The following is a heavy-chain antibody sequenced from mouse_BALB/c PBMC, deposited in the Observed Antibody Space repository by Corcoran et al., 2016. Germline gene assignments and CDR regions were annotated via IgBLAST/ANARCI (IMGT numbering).Heavy chain of an antibody. J-gene: IGHJ4*01. D-gene: IGHD2-1*01. Sequence: QIQLVQSGPEMKKPGETVRISCKASGYTFTTAGMQWVQKMPGKGLKWIGWINTHSGVPKYAEDFKGRFAFSLETSASTAYLQISNLKNEDTATYFCAIYGNYAMDYWGQGSSVTVSS. CDR3: AIYGNYAMDY. V-gene: IGHV9-4*02. CDR1: GYTFTTAG. CDR2: INTHSGVP.